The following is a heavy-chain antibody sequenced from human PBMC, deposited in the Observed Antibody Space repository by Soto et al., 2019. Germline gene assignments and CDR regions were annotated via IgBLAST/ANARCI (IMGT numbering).Heavy chain of an antibody. CDR2: IRTSRSDM. D-gene: IGHD5-12*01. J-gene: IGHJ4*02. Sequence: GGSLRLSCAASGFTFSDYSMSWVRQAPGKALEWVSSIRTSRSDMFYADSVKXRFTISRDNAKNSLYLQMNSLGAEDTAVYYCARTLGYDFDYWGQGTLVTVSS. CDR1: GFTFSDYS. V-gene: IGHV3-21*01. CDR3: ARTLGYDFDY.